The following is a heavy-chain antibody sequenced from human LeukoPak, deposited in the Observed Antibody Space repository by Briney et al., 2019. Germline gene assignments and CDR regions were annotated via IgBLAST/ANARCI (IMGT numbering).Heavy chain of an antibody. D-gene: IGHD1-14*01. J-gene: IGHJ6*02. Sequence: GESLKISCKGSGNSFTNYYIGWVRQIPGKGPEWMGLIYFRDSRTRYSPSFQGQVTISADTPIDTPYLQWSSLKASDTAMYYCATYPPGWYCMDVWGQGTAVTVSS. CDR3: ATYPPGWYCMDV. V-gene: IGHV5-51*04. CDR1: GNSFTNYY. CDR2: IYFRDSRT.